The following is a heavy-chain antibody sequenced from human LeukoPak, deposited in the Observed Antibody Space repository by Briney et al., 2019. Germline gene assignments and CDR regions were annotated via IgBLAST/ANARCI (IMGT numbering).Heavy chain of an antibody. CDR3: ARVRLTTSSLDAFDI. D-gene: IGHD4-11*01. V-gene: IGHV1-18*01. J-gene: IGHJ3*02. CDR2: ISAYNGNT. Sequence: ASVKVSCKASGYTFTSYGISWVRQAPGQGLEWMGWISAYNGNTNYAQKLQGRVTMTTDTSTSTAYMELRSLRSDDTAVYYCARVRLTTSSLDAFDIWGQGTMVTVSS. CDR1: GYTFTSYG.